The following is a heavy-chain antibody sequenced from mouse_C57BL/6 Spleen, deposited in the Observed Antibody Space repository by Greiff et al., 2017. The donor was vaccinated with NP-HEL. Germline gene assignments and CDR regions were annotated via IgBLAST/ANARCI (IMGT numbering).Heavy chain of an antibody. CDR1: GYTFTSYW. D-gene: IGHD3-2*02. Sequence: QVQLQQPGAELVRPGSSVKLSCKASGYTFTSYWMHWVKQRPIQGLEWIGNIDPSDSETPYNQKFKDKATLTVDKSSSTAYMQLSSLTSEDAAVYYGARGSGYFDYWGQGTTLTVSS. CDR2: IDPSDSET. V-gene: IGHV1-52*01. J-gene: IGHJ2*01. CDR3: ARGSGYFDY.